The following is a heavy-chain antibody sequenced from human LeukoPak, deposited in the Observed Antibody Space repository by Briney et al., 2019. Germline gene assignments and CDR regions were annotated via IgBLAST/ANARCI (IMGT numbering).Heavy chain of an antibody. Sequence: HGESLKISCKGSGYSFTSYWIGWVRQMPGKGLEWMGIIYPGDSDTRYSPSFQGQVTISADKSISTAYLRWSSLKASDTAMYYCARSPPDYGDYEARGFDYWGQGTLVTVSS. CDR2: IYPGDSDT. D-gene: IGHD4-17*01. CDR1: GYSFTSYW. J-gene: IGHJ4*02. CDR3: ARSPPDYGDYEARGFDY. V-gene: IGHV5-51*01.